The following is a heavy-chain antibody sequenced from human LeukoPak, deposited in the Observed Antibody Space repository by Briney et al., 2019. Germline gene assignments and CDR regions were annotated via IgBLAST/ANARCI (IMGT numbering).Heavy chain of an antibody. CDR2: IYYSGST. D-gene: IGHD7-27*01. J-gene: IGHJ3*02. Sequence: SETLSLTCIVSGASISSYYWSWIRQPPGKGLEWIGYIYYSGSTNYNPSLKSRVAISIDTSKNQFSLKLDSVTAADTAMYYCARHQELGFYDAFDIWGQGTMLTVSS. CDR1: GASISSYY. V-gene: IGHV4-59*08. CDR3: ARHQELGFYDAFDI.